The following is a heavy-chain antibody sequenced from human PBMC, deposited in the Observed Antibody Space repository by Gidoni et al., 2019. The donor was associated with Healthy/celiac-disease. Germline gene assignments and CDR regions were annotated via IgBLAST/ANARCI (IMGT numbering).Heavy chain of an antibody. J-gene: IGHJ5*02. Sequence: QLQLQESGPGLVKPSETLSLTCTVSGGSISSSSYYWGWIRQPPGKGLEWIGSIYYSVSTYYNPSLKSRVTISVDTSKNQFSLKLSSVTAADTAVYYCARHLLEPQVFGVVMPWGQGTLVTVSS. D-gene: IGHD3-3*01. CDR2: IYYSVST. CDR1: GGSISSSSYY. CDR3: ARHLLEPQVFGVVMP. V-gene: IGHV4-39*01.